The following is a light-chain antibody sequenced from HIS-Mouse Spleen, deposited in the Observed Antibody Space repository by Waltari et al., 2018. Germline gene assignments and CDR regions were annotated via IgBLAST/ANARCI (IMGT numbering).Light chain of an antibody. Sequence: DIQLTQSPSFLSASVGDGVTITCRASQGISSYLAWYQQKPGKAPKLLIYAASTLQSGFPSRFSGSGSGTEFTLTISSLQPEDFATYYCQQLNSYPPTFGQGTKVEIK. CDR2: AAS. V-gene: IGKV1-9*01. CDR3: QQLNSYPPT. J-gene: IGKJ1*01. CDR1: QGISSY.